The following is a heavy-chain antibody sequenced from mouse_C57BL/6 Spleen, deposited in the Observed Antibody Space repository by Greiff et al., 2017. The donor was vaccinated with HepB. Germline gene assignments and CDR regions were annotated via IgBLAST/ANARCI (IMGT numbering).Heavy chain of an antibody. J-gene: IGHJ3*01. Sequence: VQLQQPGAELVKPGASVKLSCKASGYTFTSYWMHWVKQRPGQGLEWIGMIHPNIGSTNYNEKFKSKATLTVDKSSSTAYMQLSSLTSEDSAVYYCARRAIYYDYEAWFAYWCQGTLVTVSA. CDR1: GYTFTSYW. CDR3: ARRAIYYDYEAWFAY. D-gene: IGHD2-4*01. V-gene: IGHV1-64*01. CDR2: IHPNIGST.